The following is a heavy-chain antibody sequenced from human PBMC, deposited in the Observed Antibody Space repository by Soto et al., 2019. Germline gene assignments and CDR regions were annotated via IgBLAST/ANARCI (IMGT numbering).Heavy chain of an antibody. V-gene: IGHV3-23*01. CDR2: ISGSGGST. CDR3: AKHHGGVLSHFHS. Sequence: EVQLLESGGNLVQPGGSLRLSCAASGFTFSSYALTWVRQAPGKGLEWISGISGSGGSTYYADFVKGRFTISRDNSMHTLYLQMDRLSAEDTAIYYCAKHHGGVLSHFHSWGQGTPVTVSS. J-gene: IGHJ4*02. D-gene: IGHD3-10*01. CDR1: GFTFSSYA.